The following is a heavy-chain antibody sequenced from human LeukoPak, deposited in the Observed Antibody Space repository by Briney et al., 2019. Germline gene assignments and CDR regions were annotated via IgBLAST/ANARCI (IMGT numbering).Heavy chain of an antibody. CDR2: IYHSGST. CDR1: GGSISTYY. Sequence: SQTLSLTCTVSGGSISTYYWNWLRQPPGKGLEWIGYIYHSGSTNYNPSLQSRVTISVDTSKNQFSLNLNSVTAADTAVYYCARGGAARLHFQNWGQGTLVTVSS. CDR3: ARGGAARLHFQN. V-gene: IGHV4-59*01. J-gene: IGHJ1*01. D-gene: IGHD6-6*01.